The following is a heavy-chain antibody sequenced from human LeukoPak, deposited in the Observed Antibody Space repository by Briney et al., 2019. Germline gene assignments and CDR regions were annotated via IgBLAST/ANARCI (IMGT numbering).Heavy chain of an antibody. Sequence: PSETLSLTCAVYGGSFSGYYWSWIRQPPGKGLEWIGEINHSGSTNYNPSLKSRVTISVDTSKNQFSLKLSSVTAADTAVYYCVGFIVATISGDYFDYWGQGTLVTVSS. CDR3: VGFIVATISGDYFDY. CDR2: INHSGST. V-gene: IGHV4-34*01. J-gene: IGHJ4*02. CDR1: GGSFSGYY. D-gene: IGHD5-12*01.